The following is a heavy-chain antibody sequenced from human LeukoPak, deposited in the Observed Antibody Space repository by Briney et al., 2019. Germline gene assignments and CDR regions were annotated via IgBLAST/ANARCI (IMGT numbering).Heavy chain of an antibody. V-gene: IGHV3-23*01. CDR2: ISGSGGST. Sequence: GGSLRLSCAASGFTFNIYAMSWVRQAPGKGLEWVSAISGSGGSTYYADSVKGRFTISGDNSKNTLYLQMNSLRAEDTAVYYCAKELFVVVPAALLDYWGQGTLITVSS. J-gene: IGHJ4*02. D-gene: IGHD2-2*01. CDR1: GFTFNIYA. CDR3: AKELFVVVPAALLDY.